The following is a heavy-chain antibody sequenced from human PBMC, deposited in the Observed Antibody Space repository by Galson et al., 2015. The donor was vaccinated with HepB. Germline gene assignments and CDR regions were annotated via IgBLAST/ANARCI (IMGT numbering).Heavy chain of an antibody. Sequence: QSGAEVKKPGESLKISCKGSGYSFTSYWTGWVRQMPGKGLEWMGIIYPGDSDTRYSPSFQGQVTISADKSISTAYLQWSSLKASDTAMYYCARLSSFGSSSWYGPGGMDVWGQGTTVTVSS. D-gene: IGHD6-13*01. CDR1: GYSFTSYW. J-gene: IGHJ6*02. V-gene: IGHV5-51*01. CDR2: IYPGDSDT. CDR3: ARLSSFGSSSWYGPGGMDV.